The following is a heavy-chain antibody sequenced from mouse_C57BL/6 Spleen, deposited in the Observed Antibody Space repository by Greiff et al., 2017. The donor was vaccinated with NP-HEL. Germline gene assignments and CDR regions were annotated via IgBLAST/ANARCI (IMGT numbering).Heavy chain of an antibody. CDR1: GYSFTSYY. CDR2: IYPGSGNT. Sequence: QVQLQQPGPELVKPGASVKISCKASGYSFTSYYIHWVKQRPGQGLEWIGWIYPGSGNTKYNEKFKGKATLTADTSSSTAYMQLSSLTSEDSAVYYCARGGYYGNLYYAMDYWGQGTSVTVSS. CDR3: ARGGYYGNLYYAMDY. D-gene: IGHD2-1*01. V-gene: IGHV1-66*01. J-gene: IGHJ4*01.